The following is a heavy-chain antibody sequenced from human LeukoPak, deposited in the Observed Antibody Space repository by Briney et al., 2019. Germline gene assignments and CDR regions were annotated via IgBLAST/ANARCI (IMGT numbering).Heavy chain of an antibody. V-gene: IGHV3-30*04. CDR2: VSYDGSQK. D-gene: IGHD6-6*01. CDR3: ASVLDY. Sequence: GTSLRLSCAVSGFTLSTYAMHWVRQSPGKVLEWVAVVSYDGSQKYYADSVRGRFTISRDNSKNTLYLQMNSLTTEDTSIYYCASVLDYWGQGILVTVSS. CDR1: GFTLSTYA. J-gene: IGHJ4*02.